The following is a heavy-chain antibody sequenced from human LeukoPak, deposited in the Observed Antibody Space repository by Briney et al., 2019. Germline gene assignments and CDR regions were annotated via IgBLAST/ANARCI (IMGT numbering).Heavy chain of an antibody. Sequence: KPSETLSLTCAVYGVSFSGYYWSWIRQPPGKGLEWIGEINHSGSTNYNPSLKSRVTISVDTSKNQFSLKLSSVTAADTAVYYCARIRGYYGGNSAFDCWGQGTLVTVSS. CDR1: GVSFSGYY. J-gene: IGHJ4*02. CDR2: INHSGST. CDR3: ARIRGYYGGNSAFDC. D-gene: IGHD4-23*01. V-gene: IGHV4-34*01.